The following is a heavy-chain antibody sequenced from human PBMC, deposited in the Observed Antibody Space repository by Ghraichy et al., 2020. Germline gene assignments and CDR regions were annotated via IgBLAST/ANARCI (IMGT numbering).Heavy chain of an antibody. CDR2: ISRGSGQI. CDR1: GFTLGDFN. V-gene: IGHV3-21*06. J-gene: IGHJ3*01. Sequence: GGYLRLSCGASGFTLGDFNMDWVRQAPGKGLEWVSSISRGSGQISYADSVKGRFTASRDSSETSLYLQMNSLRADDTAVYFCAKLSPCCGVIMCYVNDPLDLWGPGTKVTVAS. CDR3: AKLSPCCGVIMCYVNDPLDL. D-gene: IGHD3-10*01.